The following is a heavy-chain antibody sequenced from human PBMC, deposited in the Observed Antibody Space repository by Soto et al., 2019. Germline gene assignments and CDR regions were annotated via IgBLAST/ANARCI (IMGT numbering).Heavy chain of an antibody. Sequence: SETLSLTCTVSGGSISSSSYYWGWIRQPPGKGLEWIGSIYYSGSTYYNPSLKSRVTISVDTSKNQFSLKLSSVTAADTAVYYCARQGVGYSYGYYAFDIWGQGTMVTVSS. CDR1: GGSISSSSYY. J-gene: IGHJ3*02. V-gene: IGHV4-39*01. CDR2: IYYSGST. CDR3: ARQGVGYSYGYYAFDI. D-gene: IGHD5-18*01.